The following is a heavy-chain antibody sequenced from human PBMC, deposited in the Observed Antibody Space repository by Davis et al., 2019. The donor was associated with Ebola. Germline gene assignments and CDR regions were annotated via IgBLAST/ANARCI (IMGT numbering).Heavy chain of an antibody. D-gene: IGHD6-6*01. CDR2: IKSKTDGGTT. J-gene: IGHJ6*02. V-gene: IGHV3-15*01. CDR3: ARAGSIAARPGGYGMDV. CDR1: GFTFSNAW. Sequence: GESLKISCAASGFTFSNAWMSWVRQAPGKGLEWVGRIKSKTDGGTTDYAAPVKGRFTISRDDSKNTLYLQMNSLRAEDTAVYYCARAGSIAARPGGYGMDVWGQGTTVTVSS.